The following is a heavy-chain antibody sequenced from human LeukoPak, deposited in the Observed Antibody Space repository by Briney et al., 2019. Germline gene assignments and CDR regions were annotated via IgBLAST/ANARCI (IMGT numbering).Heavy chain of an antibody. D-gene: IGHD4-23*01. V-gene: IGHV3-48*03. CDR3: ARDLDGGNSFDY. Sequence: PGGSLRLSCAASGFTFSNYEMNWVRQAPGKGLKWVSYISSSGRTIYYADSVKGRFTISRDNAKNSLYLQMNNLRAEDTAIYYCARDLDGGNSFDYWGQGTLVTVSS. J-gene: IGHJ4*02. CDR1: GFTFSNYE. CDR2: ISSSGRTI.